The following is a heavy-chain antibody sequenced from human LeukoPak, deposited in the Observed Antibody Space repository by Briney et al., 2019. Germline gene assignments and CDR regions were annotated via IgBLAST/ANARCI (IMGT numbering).Heavy chain of an antibody. J-gene: IGHJ6*02. D-gene: IGHD3-10*01. CDR2: INGAGSNT. CDR3: AKATMVRGVDISYYYYGMDV. V-gene: IGHV3-23*01. CDR1: GVTFSNYA. Sequence: GGSLRLSCAASGVTFSNYAMTWVRQAPGKGLEWVSSINGAGSNTYYADSVKGRFTISRDNSKNTLYLQMNSLRAEDTAVYYCAKATMVRGVDISYYYYGMDVWGQGTTVTVSS.